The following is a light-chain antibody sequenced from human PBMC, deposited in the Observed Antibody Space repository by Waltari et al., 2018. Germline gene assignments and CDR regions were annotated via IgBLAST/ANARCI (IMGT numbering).Light chain of an antibody. Sequence: QPALTQPASVSGSPGQSITISCTGTTSDVGGYDFVSWYQQHPGKAPKLIISDVSDLSSVVFHRFVASKSGITASVTISGFQPEYESTYFCSSSTPTNTFVFGEGNNLTVL. V-gene: IGLV2-14*03. CDR2: DVS. CDR3: SSSTPTNTFV. J-gene: IGLJ2*01. CDR1: TSDVGGYDF.